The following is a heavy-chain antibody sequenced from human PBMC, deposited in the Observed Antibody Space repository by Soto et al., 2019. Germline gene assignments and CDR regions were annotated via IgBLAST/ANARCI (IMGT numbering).Heavy chain of an antibody. CDR2: FDPEDGET. CDR1: GYTLTELS. V-gene: IGHV1-24*01. J-gene: IGHJ3*02. Sequence: ASVKVSCKVSGYTLTELSMHWVRQAPGKGLEWMGGFDPEDGETIYAQKFQGRVTMTEDTSTDTAYMELGSLRSEDTAVYYCGTKYCISGSCYLYAFDIWGQGTMVTVSS. D-gene: IGHD2-15*01. CDR3: GTKYCISGSCYLYAFDI.